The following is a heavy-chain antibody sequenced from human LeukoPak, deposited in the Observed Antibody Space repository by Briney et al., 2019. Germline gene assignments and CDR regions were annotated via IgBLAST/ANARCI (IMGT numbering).Heavy chain of an antibody. CDR2: ISSSSRYI. Sequence: GGSLRLSCAAYGFTFSSYSMNWVRQAPGKGVEGVSSISSSSRYIYYADSVKGRFTISRDNGKNSLYLQMNSLRADDTAVYYCARSVYMFTGYSSNSRFVFWGQGTLVTVSS. CDR3: ARSVYMFTGYSSNSRFVF. J-gene: IGHJ4*02. CDR1: GFTFSSYS. V-gene: IGHV3-21*01. D-gene: IGHD3-9*01.